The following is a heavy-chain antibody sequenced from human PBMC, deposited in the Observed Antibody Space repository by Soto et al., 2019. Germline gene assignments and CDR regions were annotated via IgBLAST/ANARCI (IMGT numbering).Heavy chain of an antibody. J-gene: IGHJ4*02. V-gene: IGHV6-1*01. Sequence: SQPLSLTCAISGDSVSSNSAAWTWIRQSPSRGLEWLGRTYYRSNWYSDYAVSVRSRITINADTTRNQFSLQVNSVTPEDTAVYYCARQGSSWFDYWGQGALVTVSS. CDR3: ARQGSSWFDY. CDR2: TYYRSNWYS. D-gene: IGHD6-13*01. CDR1: GDSVSSNSAA.